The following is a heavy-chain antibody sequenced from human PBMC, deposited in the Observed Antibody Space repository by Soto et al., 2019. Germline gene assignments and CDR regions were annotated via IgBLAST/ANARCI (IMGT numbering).Heavy chain of an antibody. V-gene: IGHV4-59*01. Sequence: SETLSLTCTVSGGSISNYYWSWIRQSPGRGLEWIGYIYYSGSTNYNPSLKSRVTISVDTSKNQFSLKLSSVTAADTAVYYCARGITAMEFLPLFHYFDSWGQGTLVTVSS. CDR3: ARGITAMEFLPLFHYFDS. J-gene: IGHJ4*02. CDR1: GGSISNYY. CDR2: IYYSGST. D-gene: IGHD5-18*01.